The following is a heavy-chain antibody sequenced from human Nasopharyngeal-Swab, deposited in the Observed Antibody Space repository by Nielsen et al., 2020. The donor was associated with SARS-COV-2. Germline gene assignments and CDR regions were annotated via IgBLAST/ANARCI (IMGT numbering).Heavy chain of an antibody. V-gene: IGHV1-8*01. D-gene: IGHD3-3*01. CDR3: ARGMSIFGVVNYYYGMDV. J-gene: IGHJ6*02. CDR1: GYTFTSYD. Sequence: ASVNVSCKASGYTFTSYDINWVRQATGQGLEWMGWMNPNSGNTGYAQKFQGRVTMTMNTSISTAYMELSSLRSEDTAVYYCARGMSIFGVVNYYYGMDVWGRGTTVTVSS. CDR2: MNPNSGNT.